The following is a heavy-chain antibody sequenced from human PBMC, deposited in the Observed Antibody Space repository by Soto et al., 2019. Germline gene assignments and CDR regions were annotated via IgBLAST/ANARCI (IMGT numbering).Heavy chain of an antibody. D-gene: IGHD3-16*02. CDR1: GFTFTSYA. Sequence: QVQLVESGGSVVQPGRSLRLSCEASGFTFTSYAMHWVRQAPGKGLEWVAVISYDGINEYYADSVKGRFTISRDNSKNTLFLQMSSLRVEDTAVYYCARDRLRLVEFSLIGYFDYWGQGTLVTVSS. V-gene: IGHV3-30*15. J-gene: IGHJ4*02. CDR2: ISYDGINE. CDR3: ARDRLRLVEFSLIGYFDY.